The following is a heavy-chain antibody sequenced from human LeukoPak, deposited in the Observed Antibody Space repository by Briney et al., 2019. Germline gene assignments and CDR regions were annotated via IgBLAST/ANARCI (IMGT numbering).Heavy chain of an antibody. CDR3: ARGEVAATFDY. J-gene: IGHJ4*02. D-gene: IGHD6-13*01. Sequence: ASVKVSCKASGYTFTSYAMHWVRQAPGQRLEWMGWINAGNGNTKYSQKFQGRVAITRDTSASTAYMELSSLRSEDTAVYYCARGEVAATFDYWGQGTLVTVSS. CDR1: GYTFTSYA. V-gene: IGHV1-3*01. CDR2: INAGNGNT.